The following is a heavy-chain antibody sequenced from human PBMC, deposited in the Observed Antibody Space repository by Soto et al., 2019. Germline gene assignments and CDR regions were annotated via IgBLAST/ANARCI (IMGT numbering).Heavy chain of an antibody. CDR1: GYPFSDNQ. J-gene: IGHJ5*02. D-gene: IGHD4-4*01. V-gene: IGHV1-2*02. CDR2: INPKSDDT. CDR3: ARKHSLDYIRWGLDT. Sequence: GASVKVSCKASGYPFSDNQIHWLRRAPGQGLEWMGRINPKSDDTNYAQKFQGRVTMTRDTSIDTAYLELTGLTSDDTATYYCARKHSLDYIRWGLDTCGQGTLVTVSS.